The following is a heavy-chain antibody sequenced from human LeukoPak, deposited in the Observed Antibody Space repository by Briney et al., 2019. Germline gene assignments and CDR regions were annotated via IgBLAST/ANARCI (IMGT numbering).Heavy chain of an antibody. V-gene: IGHV1-2*02. Sequence: ASVKVSCKASGYIFTGYYMHWVRQAPGQGLEWMGWINPNSGNTNYAQKFQDRVTMTRDTSISTAYMELSSLRSDDTAVYYCARNSGDAGWFDPWGQGTLVTVSS. CDR2: INPNSGNT. CDR3: ARNSGDAGWFDP. D-gene: IGHD5-12*01. J-gene: IGHJ5*02. CDR1: GYIFTGYY.